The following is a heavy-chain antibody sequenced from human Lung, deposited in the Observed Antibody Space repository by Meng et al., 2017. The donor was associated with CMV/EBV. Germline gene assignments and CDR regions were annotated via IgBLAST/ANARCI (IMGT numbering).Heavy chain of an antibody. CDR2: IRDTGYSK. CDR3: AKDMTTTYCYYGMDV. D-gene: IGHD4-11*01. V-gene: IGHV3-30*02. J-gene: IGHJ6*02. Sequence: GGSXRLXCAASGFTFSTFGIHWVRQAPGKGLEWVAFIRDTGYSKYYADSVKGRFTISRDNSKNTLYLQMDSLRAEDTAVYYCAKDMTTTYCYYGMDVWGQGTSVTVSS. CDR1: GFTFSTFG.